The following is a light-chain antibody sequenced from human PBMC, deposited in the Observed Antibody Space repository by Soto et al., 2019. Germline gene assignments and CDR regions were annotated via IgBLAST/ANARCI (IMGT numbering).Light chain of an antibody. CDR3: QQYAGSPRT. CDR1: QSLSTSQ. V-gene: IGKV3-20*01. J-gene: IGKJ1*01. Sequence: EIVLTQSPGTLSLSPGERATLSCRASQSLSTSQLAWYQQKPGQAPRLLIFGASSRATGIPDRFRGSGSGTDFTLTISRLEPEDFAAYYCQQYAGSPRTFGQGTKVDIK. CDR2: GAS.